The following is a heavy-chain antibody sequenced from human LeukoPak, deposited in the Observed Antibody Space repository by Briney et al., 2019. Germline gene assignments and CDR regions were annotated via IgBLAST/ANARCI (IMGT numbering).Heavy chain of an antibody. CDR2: IYSGGST. CDR3: AGPKEYYHHGMDV. V-gene: IGHV3-53*01. Sequence: GGSLRLSCAASGFTVSSNYMSWVRQAPGKGLEWVSVIYSGGSTYYADSVKGRFTISRDNSKNTLYLQMNSLRAEDTAVYYCAGPKEYYHHGMDVWGQGTTVTVSS. J-gene: IGHJ6*02. CDR1: GFTVSSNY.